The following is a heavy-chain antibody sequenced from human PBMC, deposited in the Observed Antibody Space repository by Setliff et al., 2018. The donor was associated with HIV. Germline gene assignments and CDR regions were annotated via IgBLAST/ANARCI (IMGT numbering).Heavy chain of an antibody. J-gene: IGHJ5*02. CDR1: GYRFTSYW. V-gene: IGHV5-51*01. Sequence: GESLKISCKGSGYRFTSYWIGWVRQMPGKGLEWMGIIYPGDSDTRYSPSFQGQVTMSVDTSVSTAYLEWSSLKASDTAIYFCAGHGSMVPGLDPWGQGTLVTVSS. CDR3: AGHGSMVPGLDP. CDR2: IYPGDSDT. D-gene: IGHD2-21*02.